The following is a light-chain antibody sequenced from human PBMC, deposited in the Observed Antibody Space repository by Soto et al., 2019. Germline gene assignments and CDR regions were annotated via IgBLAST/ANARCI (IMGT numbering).Light chain of an antibody. CDR2: DVS. J-gene: IGLJ2*01. CDR3: SSYAGSYTLGV. Sequence: QSALTQPRSVSGSPGQSVTISCTGTSSDVGGYNYVSWYQQHPDKVPKLMIYDVSERPSGVPDRFSGSKSGNTASLTISGLQADDEADYYCSSYAGSYTLGVFGGGTKLTVL. V-gene: IGLV2-11*01. CDR1: SSDVGGYNY.